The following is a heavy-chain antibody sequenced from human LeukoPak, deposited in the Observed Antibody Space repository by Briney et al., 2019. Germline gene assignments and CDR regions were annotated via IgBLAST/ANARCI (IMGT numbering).Heavy chain of an antibody. D-gene: IGHD3-10*01. CDR1: GGSISSGGYY. J-gene: IGHJ4*02. CDR3: ARGRLAHYYGSGSYYNKSPYFDY. CDR2: IYYSGST. Sequence: SEALSLTCTVSGGSISSGGYYWSWIRQHPGKGLEWIGYIYYSGSTYYNPSLKSRVTISVDTSKNQFSLKLSSVTAADTAVYYCARGRLAHYYGSGSYYNKSPYFDYWGQGTLVTVSS. V-gene: IGHV4-31*03.